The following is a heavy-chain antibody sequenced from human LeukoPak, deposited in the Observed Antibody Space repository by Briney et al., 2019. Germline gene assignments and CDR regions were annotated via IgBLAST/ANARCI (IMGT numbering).Heavy chain of an antibody. CDR2: ITSSSTYV. J-gene: IGHJ4*02. CDR1: GFPFSKYT. Sequence: PGGSLRLSCAASGFPFSKYTMNWVRRAPGKGLEWVSLITSSSTYVESADSVKGRFTISRDNAKNSLYLQMNSLRADDTAVYYCVKGLHLLDYWGQGTLVTVSS. CDR3: VKGLHLLDY. V-gene: IGHV3-21*04.